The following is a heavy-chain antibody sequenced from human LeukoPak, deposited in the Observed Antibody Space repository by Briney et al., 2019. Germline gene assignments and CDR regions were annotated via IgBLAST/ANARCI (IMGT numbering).Heavy chain of an antibody. J-gene: IGHJ4*02. CDR1: GDSFTNYW. V-gene: IGHV5-51*01. D-gene: IGHD2-15*01. Sequence: GESLKISCKGSGDSFTNYWIAWVRQMPGKGLEWMGIIYLGDSDTRYSPSFQGQVTISADKSISTAYLQWSSLKDSDTAMYYCARRAGGYCSGGRCYYSDFWGQGTLVTVSS. CDR3: ARRAGGYCSGGRCYYSDF. CDR2: IYLGDSDT.